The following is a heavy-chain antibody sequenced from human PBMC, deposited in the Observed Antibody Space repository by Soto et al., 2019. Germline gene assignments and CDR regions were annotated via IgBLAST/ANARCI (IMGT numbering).Heavy chain of an antibody. D-gene: IGHD3-22*01. Sequence: PGGSLRLSCGASGFTFSSYAMSWVRQAPGKGLEWVSAISGSGGSTYYADSVKGRFTISRDNSKNTLYLQMNSLRAEDTAVYYCAKSHYDSSGQYDYWGQGTLVTVSP. CDR2: ISGSGGST. CDR3: AKSHYDSSGQYDY. CDR1: GFTFSSYA. V-gene: IGHV3-23*01. J-gene: IGHJ4*02.